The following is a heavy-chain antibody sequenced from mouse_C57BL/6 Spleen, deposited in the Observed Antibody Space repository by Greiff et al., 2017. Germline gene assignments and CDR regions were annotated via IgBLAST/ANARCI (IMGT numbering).Heavy chain of an antibody. J-gene: IGHJ4*01. V-gene: IGHV1-80*01. CDR2: IYPGDGDT. CDR3: ARDGSSYSYYAMDY. D-gene: IGHD1-1*01. CDR1: GYAFSSCW. Sequence: VQLQESGAELVKPGASVKISCKASGYAFSSCWMNWVKQRPGKGLEWIGQIYPGDGDTNYNGKFKGKATLTADKSSSTAYMQLSSLTSEDSAVYFCARDGSSYSYYAMDYWGQGTSVTVSS.